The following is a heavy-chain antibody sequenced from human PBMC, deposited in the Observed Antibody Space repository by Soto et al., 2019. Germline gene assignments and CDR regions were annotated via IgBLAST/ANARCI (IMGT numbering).Heavy chain of an antibody. CDR3: ARDFGHGYYLDY. Sequence: GGSLRLSCVASGFSFSNYNMNWVRQAPGKGLEWVSSITDSSDTVHYADSVRGRFTISRDNAESSLYLQMNSLSDEDTAVYFCARDFGHGYYLDYWGRGTLVTVSS. CDR2: ITDSSDTV. CDR1: GFSFSNYN. D-gene: IGHD3-3*01. V-gene: IGHV3-48*02. J-gene: IGHJ4*02.